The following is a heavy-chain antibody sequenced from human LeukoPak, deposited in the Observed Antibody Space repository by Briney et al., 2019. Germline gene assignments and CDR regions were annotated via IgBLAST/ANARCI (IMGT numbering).Heavy chain of an antibody. CDR2: INPDSGGT. Sequence: ASVKVSCKASGYTFTGNYIHWVRQAPGQGLEWMGWINPDSGGTNHAQKIQGRVTMTRDTSISTAYMELSSLRSDDTAVYYCASTLDTARGGYFFDYWGQGTLVTVSS. V-gene: IGHV1-2*02. D-gene: IGHD5-18*01. CDR1: GYTFTGNY. J-gene: IGHJ4*02. CDR3: ASTLDTARGGYFFDY.